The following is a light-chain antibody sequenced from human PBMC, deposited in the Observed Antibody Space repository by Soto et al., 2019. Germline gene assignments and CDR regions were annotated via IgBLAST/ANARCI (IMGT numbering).Light chain of an antibody. CDR1: QDIKTY. CDR2: GTF. Sequence: IQLTQSPSSLSASVGDRVSITCRASQDIKTYLAWYQQKQGKAPKLLISGTFTLQSGVPSRFNGSGSGTDFTLTISRLQPDDFATYYCQHHNNYPPLTFGPGTKVDLE. J-gene: IGKJ3*01. CDR3: QHHNNYPPLT. V-gene: IGKV1-9*01.